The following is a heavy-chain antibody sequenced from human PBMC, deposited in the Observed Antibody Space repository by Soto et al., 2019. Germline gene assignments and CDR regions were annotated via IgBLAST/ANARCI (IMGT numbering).Heavy chain of an antibody. V-gene: IGHV3-30-3*01. CDR3: SSAGGDSSSSPLVDY. Sequence: KVLAWVAVISYDGRTKSYADSVQGRFTISRDHSKNTLYLQMNSLRAEDTAVYYCSSAGGDSSSSPLVDYCGQGTLVS. D-gene: IGHD6-6*01. J-gene: IGHJ4*02. CDR2: ISYDGRTK.